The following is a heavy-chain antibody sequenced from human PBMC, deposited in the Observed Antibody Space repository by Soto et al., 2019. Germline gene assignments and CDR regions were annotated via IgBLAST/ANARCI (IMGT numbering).Heavy chain of an antibody. J-gene: IGHJ6*02. Sequence: GGSLRLSCAASGFTVSSNYMSWVRQAPGKGLEWVSVIYSGGSTYYADSVKGRFTISRDNSKNTLYLQMNSLRAEDTAVYYCARGAGYCSRTRCARTALGYYYGMDVWGQGTTVTVSS. D-gene: IGHD2-2*01. CDR1: GFTVSSNY. CDR2: IYSGGST. V-gene: IGHV3-53*01. CDR3: ARGAGYCSRTRCARTALGYYYGMDV.